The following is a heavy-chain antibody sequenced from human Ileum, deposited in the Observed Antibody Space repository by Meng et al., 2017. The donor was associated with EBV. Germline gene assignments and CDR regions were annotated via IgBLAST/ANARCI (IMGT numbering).Heavy chain of an antibody. CDR3: ASFPPPGKQWLVTDY. V-gene: IGHV4-4*02. CDR1: GGSISSSNW. CDR2: IYHSGST. D-gene: IGHD6-19*01. J-gene: IGHJ4*02. Sequence: VQVQEVGPGAVKPSGSLSLTCAVSGGSISSSNWWSWVRQPPGKGLEWIGEIYHSGSTNYNPSLKSRVTISVDKSKNQFSLKLSSVTAADTAVYYCASFPPPGKQWLVTDYWGQGTLVTVSS.